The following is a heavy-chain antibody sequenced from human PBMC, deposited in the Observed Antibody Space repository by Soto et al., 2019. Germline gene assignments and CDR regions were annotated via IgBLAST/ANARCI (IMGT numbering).Heavy chain of an antibody. D-gene: IGHD3-16*01. Sequence: QVQLVQSGAEVKKPGSSVKVSCKASGGTFSSYANSWVRQAPGQGLEWMGGIIPIFGTANYAQKFQGRVTITADESTSTAYMELSSLRSEDTAVYYCATSKRGIPIEVGWVPHYYYYGMDVWGQGTTVTVSS. CDR2: IIPIFGTA. CDR3: ATSKRGIPIEVGWVPHYYYYGMDV. J-gene: IGHJ6*02. V-gene: IGHV1-69*01. CDR1: GGTFSSYA.